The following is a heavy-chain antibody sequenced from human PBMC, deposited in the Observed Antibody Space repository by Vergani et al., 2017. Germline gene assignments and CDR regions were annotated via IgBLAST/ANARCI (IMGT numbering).Heavy chain of an antibody. J-gene: IGHJ6*03. CDR2: IYYDGSKK. V-gene: IGHV3-33*01. CDR1: GVTFSTYA. D-gene: IGHD2-21*01. CDR3: VREGSYCGSTTCRNPSYVYYYHMDV. Sequence: QVQLVESGGGVVQPGRSLRLSCTSSGVTFSTYAMHWVRQAPGKGLEWVAIIYYDGSKKYYADSVKGRFTISRDNSRNTLDLLMSSLRAEDTAIYYCVREGSYCGSTTCRNPSYVYYYHMDVWGEXP.